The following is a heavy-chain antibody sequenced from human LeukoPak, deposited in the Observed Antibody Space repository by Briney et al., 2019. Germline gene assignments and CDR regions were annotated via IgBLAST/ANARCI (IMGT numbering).Heavy chain of an antibody. Sequence: PSETLSLTCTVSGGSISSSSYYWGWIRQPPGKGLEWIESIYYSGSTYYNPSLKSRVTISVDTSKNQSSLKLSSVTAADTAVYYCARHRAHFLAHSPFDYWGQGTLVTVSS. CDR1: GGSISSSSYY. CDR2: IYYSGST. CDR3: ARHRAHFLAHSPFDY. D-gene: IGHD3-3*01. J-gene: IGHJ4*02. V-gene: IGHV4-39*01.